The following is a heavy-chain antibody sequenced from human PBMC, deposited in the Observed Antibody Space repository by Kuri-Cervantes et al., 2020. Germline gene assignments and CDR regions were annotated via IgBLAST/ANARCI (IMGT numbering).Heavy chain of an antibody. CDR3: ASPIKYFDAWNSLPPFDY. D-gene: IGHD3-3*01. CDR1: GGTFSSYA. J-gene: IGHJ4*02. Sequence: SVKVSCKASGGTFSSYAISWVRQAPGQGLEWMGGIIPIFGTANYAQKFQGRVTITADKSTSTAYMELSSLRSEDTAVYYCASPIKYFDAWNSLPPFDYWGQGTLVTVSS. CDR2: IIPIFGTA. V-gene: IGHV1-69*06.